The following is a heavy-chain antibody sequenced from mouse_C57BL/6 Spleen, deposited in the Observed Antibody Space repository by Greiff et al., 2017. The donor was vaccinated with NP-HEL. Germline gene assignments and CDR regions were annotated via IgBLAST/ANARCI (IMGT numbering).Heavy chain of an antibody. CDR3: ARHGEGDDGYPYWYFDV. D-gene: IGHD2-3*01. CDR2: ISNLAYSI. Sequence: EVQVVESGGGLVQPGGSLKLSCAAPGFTFSDYGMAWVRQAPRKGPEWVAFISNLAYSIYYADTVTGRFTISIENAKNTLYLEMSSLRSEDTAMYYCARHGEGDDGYPYWYFDVWGTGTTVTVSS. V-gene: IGHV5-15*01. J-gene: IGHJ1*03. CDR1: GFTFSDYG.